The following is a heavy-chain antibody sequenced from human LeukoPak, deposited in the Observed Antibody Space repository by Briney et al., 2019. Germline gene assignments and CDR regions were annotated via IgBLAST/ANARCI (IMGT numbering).Heavy chain of an antibody. D-gene: IGHD2-21*01. V-gene: IGHV3-7*03. CDR1: GFTFSSYW. Sequence: GGSLRLSCAASGFTFSSYWMTWVRQAPGKGLEWVANIKQDGSKKNYVDSVKGRFTISRDSAKNSLYLQMNSLKTEDTAVYYCVTDLVIKGYFDYWGQGALVTVSS. CDR2: IKQDGSKK. J-gene: IGHJ4*02. CDR3: VTDLVIKGYFDY.